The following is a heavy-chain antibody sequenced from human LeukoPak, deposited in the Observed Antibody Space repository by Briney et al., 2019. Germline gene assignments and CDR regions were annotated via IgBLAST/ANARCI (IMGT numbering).Heavy chain of an antibody. V-gene: IGHV1-69*05. Sequence: ASXXVSCKASGGTFSSYAISWVRQAPGQGLEWMGGIIPIFGTANYAQKFQGRVTITTDESTSIAYMELSSLRSEDTAVYYCARARLAVAGTWYFDYWGQGTLVTVSS. CDR2: IIPIFGTA. CDR3: ARARLAVAGTWYFDY. CDR1: GGTFSSYA. J-gene: IGHJ4*02. D-gene: IGHD6-19*01.